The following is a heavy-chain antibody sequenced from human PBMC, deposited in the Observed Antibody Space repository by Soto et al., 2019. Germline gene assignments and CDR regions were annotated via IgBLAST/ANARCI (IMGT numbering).Heavy chain of an antibody. J-gene: IGHJ4*02. CDR3: TRWNVQHDSYGYF. D-gene: IGHD5-18*01. CDR2: ISHDGSNK. CDR1: GFTFITYP. Sequence: GGSQRLSCAASGFTFITYPMHWVRQAPGKGLEWVALISHDGSNKYYADSVKGRFTISRDNSKNTLYLQMNSLRAEDTAVYYCTRWNVQHDSYGYFWGQGTLVTVSS. V-gene: IGHV3-30-3*01.